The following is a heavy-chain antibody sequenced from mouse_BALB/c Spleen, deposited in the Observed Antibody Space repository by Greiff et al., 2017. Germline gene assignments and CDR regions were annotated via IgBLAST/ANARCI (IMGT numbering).Heavy chain of an antibody. CDR3: ARGGTTVVATDYAMDY. CDR2: ISYDGSN. V-gene: IGHV3-6*02. CDR1: GYSITSGYY. D-gene: IGHD1-1*01. Sequence: VQLKESGPGLVKPSQSLSLTCSVTGYSITSGYYWNWIRQFPGNKLEWMGYISYDGSNNYNPSLKNRISITRDTSKNQFFLKLNSVTTEDTATYYCARGGTTVVATDYAMDYWGQGTSVTVSS. J-gene: IGHJ4*01.